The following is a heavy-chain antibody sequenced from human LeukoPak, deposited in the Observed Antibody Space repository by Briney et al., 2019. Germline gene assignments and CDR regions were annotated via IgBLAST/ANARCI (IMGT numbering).Heavy chain of an antibody. V-gene: IGHV3-53*01. Sequence: GGSLRLSCAASGFTVSSNYMSWVRQAPGKGLEWVSVIYSGGSTYYADSVKGRFTISRDNSKNTLYLQMNSLRAEDTAVYYCVGSRAAATFDLWGQGTLVTVSS. CDR3: VGSRAAATFDL. D-gene: IGHD6-13*01. J-gene: IGHJ4*01. CDR1: GFTVSSNY. CDR2: IYSGGST.